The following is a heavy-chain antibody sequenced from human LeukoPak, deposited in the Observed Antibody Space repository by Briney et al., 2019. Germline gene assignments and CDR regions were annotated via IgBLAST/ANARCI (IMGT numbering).Heavy chain of an antibody. CDR1: GFTFSSYA. Sequence: PGGSLRLSCAASGFTFSSYAMSWVRQAPGKGLEWVSAISGSGGSTYYADSVKGRFTISRDNSKNTLYLQMNSLRAEDTAVYYCAKLDYDYVWGSYRYRSGKLDYWGQGTLVTVSS. CDR3: AKLDYDYVWGSYRYRSGKLDY. CDR2: ISGSGGST. V-gene: IGHV3-23*01. J-gene: IGHJ4*02. D-gene: IGHD3-16*02.